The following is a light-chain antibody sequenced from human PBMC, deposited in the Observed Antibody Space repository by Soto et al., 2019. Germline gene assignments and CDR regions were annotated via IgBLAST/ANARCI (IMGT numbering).Light chain of an antibody. CDR1: QSVSSY. CDR2: GAS. J-gene: IGKJ1*01. V-gene: IGKV1-39*01. CDR3: QQSYSTPWT. Sequence: DIQMTQSPSSLSASVGDRVTITCRAGQSVSSYLNWYQQKPGKAPNLLIYGASSLQSGVPSRFSGSGSGTDFTLTINSLQPEDLATYYCQQSYSTPWTFGQGTKVEIK.